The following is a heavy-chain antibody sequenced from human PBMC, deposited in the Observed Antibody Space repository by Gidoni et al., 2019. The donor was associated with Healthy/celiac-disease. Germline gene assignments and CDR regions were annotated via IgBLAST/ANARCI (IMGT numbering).Heavy chain of an antibody. CDR2: ISPIIGTA. J-gene: IGHJ4*02. CDR1: GVTCSSYA. V-gene: IGHV1-69*01. D-gene: IGHD1-26*01. CDR3: ARGAYSGSYYVPVGY. Sequence: HVQLVQCGAEVKKPGSAVEDSCRASGVTCSSYAISWVRQAPGQGLEWTGGISPIIGTASYAHKFQGRVTISADESTSTAYMELSSLRSEDTAVYYCARGAYSGSYYVPVGYWGQGTLVTVSS.